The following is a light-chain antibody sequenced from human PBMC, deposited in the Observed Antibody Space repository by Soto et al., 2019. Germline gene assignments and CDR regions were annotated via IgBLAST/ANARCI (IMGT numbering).Light chain of an antibody. V-gene: IGLV1-44*01. CDR2: SNN. CDR3: AAWDDSLNGGV. Sequence: QSVLTQPPSASGTPGQRVTISCSGSSSNIGSNTVNWYQQLPGTAPKLLIYSNNQRPSGVPDRFSGAKSCTSASLAISGLQSEDEDDYYCAAWDDSLNGGVFGGGTKLTVL. CDR1: SSNIGSNT. J-gene: IGLJ3*02.